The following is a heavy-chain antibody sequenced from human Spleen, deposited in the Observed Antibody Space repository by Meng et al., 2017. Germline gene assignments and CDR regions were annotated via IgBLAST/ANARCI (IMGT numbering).Heavy chain of an antibody. Sequence: LTCAASGFTFSSYEMNWVRQAPGKGLEWVSYISSSGYTIYYADSVKGRFTISRDNAKNSLYLQMNSLKASDTAMYYCARTTVTSYWYFDLWGRGTLVTVSS. V-gene: IGHV3-48*03. J-gene: IGHJ2*01. CDR3: ARTTVTSYWYFDL. CDR2: ISSSGYTI. CDR1: GFTFSSYE. D-gene: IGHD4-17*01.